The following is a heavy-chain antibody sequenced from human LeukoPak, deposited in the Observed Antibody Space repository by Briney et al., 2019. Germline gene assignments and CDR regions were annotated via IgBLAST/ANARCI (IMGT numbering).Heavy chain of an antibody. J-gene: IGHJ4*02. D-gene: IGHD4-17*01. CDR2: ISGSGFNI. CDR3: AGDSDYGGYSRFDY. V-gene: IGHV3-23*01. Sequence: GGSLRLSCAASGFSFTNYAMSWVRQAPGKGLEWVSAISGSGFNIHYADSVKGRFTISRDNVKNTLYLQMNSLRGEDTAVYYCAGDSDYGGYSRFDYWGQGNLVTVSS. CDR1: GFSFTNYA.